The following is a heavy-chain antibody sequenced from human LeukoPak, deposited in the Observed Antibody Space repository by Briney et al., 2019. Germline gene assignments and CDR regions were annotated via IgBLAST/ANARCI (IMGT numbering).Heavy chain of an antibody. Sequence: GGSPRLSCAASGFTLSSYGMHWVRQAPGKGLEWVAVISYDGSNKYYADSVKGRFTISRDNSKNTLYLQMNSLRAEDTAVYYCAKDRNRVYDYWGQGTLVTVSS. D-gene: IGHD1-14*01. V-gene: IGHV3-30*18. CDR1: GFTLSSYG. J-gene: IGHJ4*02. CDR3: AKDRNRVYDY. CDR2: ISYDGSNK.